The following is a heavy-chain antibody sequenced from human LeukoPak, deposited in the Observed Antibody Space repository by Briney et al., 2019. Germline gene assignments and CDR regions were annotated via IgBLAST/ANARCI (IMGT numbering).Heavy chain of an antibody. D-gene: IGHD3-3*01. J-gene: IGHJ6*03. Sequence: SPTLSLTFAISGDSVSSNSAAWNWIRQSPSRGLEWLGSTYYRSKWYNDYAVSVKSRITINPDTSKNQFSLQLNSVTPEATAVYYCARDRGSGSLSELYMDVWGKGTTVTISS. CDR1: GDSVSSNSAA. CDR3: ARDRGSGSLSELYMDV. CDR2: TYYRSKWYN. V-gene: IGHV6-1*01.